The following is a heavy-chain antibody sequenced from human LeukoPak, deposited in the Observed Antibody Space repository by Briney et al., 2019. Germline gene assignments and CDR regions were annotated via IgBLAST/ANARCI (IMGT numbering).Heavy chain of an antibody. CDR2: INTDGTVT. Sequence: GGSLRLSCAASGFTFSKYWMLWVRQAPGKGLESVSRINTDGTVTTYADSVKGRYPVSRDNADNTMFLQMNSVRDEDTAVYYCATKQWLAPPPDSWGQGTPVTVSS. V-gene: IGHV3-74*01. CDR1: GFTFSKYW. CDR3: ATKQWLAPPPDS. D-gene: IGHD6-19*01. J-gene: IGHJ4*02.